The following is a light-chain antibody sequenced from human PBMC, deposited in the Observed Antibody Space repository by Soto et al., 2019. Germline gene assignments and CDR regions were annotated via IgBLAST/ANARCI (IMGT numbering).Light chain of an antibody. CDR3: QQYNNLPPEYT. J-gene: IGKJ1*01. Sequence: EIVMTQSPATLSVSPGERATLSCRASQSVSSNLAWYQQKPGQAPRLLIYGASTRATGIPARFSGSGSGTEFTLTISSLQSEDFAVYYCQQYNNLPPEYTFGQGTKVEIK. CDR1: QSVSSN. V-gene: IGKV3-15*01. CDR2: GAS.